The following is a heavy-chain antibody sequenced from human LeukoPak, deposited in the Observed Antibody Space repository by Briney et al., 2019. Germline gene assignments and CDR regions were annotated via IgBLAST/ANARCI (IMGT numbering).Heavy chain of an antibody. CDR3: ASDYGGNSGDAFDI. D-gene: IGHD4-23*01. V-gene: IGHV4-34*01. J-gene: IGHJ3*02. CDR2: INHSGST. CDR1: GGSFSGYY. Sequence: SETLSLTCAVYGGSFSGYYWSWLRQPPGKGLEWVGEINHSGSTTYNPSLNSRVTQPVDRSKNQFSLQLSSVTAADTAVYYCASDYGGNSGDAFDIWGQGTMVTVSS.